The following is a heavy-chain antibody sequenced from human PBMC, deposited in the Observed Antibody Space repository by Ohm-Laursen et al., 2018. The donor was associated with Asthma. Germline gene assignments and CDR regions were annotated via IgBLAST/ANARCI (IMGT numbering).Heavy chain of an antibody. CDR2: IWYDGSNK. V-gene: IGHV3-33*06. CDR3: AKPGEVDYGDTAGWFDP. D-gene: IGHD4-17*01. CDR1: GFTFSSYG. Sequence: SSLRLSCAASGFTFSSYGMHWVRQAPGKGLEWVAVIWYDGSNKYYADSVKGRFTISRDNSKNTLYLQMNSLRAEDTAVYYCAKPGEVDYGDTAGWFDPWGQGTLVTVSS. J-gene: IGHJ5*02.